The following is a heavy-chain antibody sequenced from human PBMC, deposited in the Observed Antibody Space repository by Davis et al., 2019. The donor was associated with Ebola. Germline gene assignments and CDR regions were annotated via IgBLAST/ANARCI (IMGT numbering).Heavy chain of an antibody. J-gene: IGHJ6*03. CDR1: GGTFSSYA. CDR2: IIPIFGTA. D-gene: IGHD1-7*01. CDR3: ARDRWNYGLMGYYYYYMDV. V-gene: IGHV1-69*13. Sequence: SVKVSCKASGGTFSSYAISWVRQAPGQGLEWMGGIIPIFGTANYAQKFQGRVTITADESTSTAYMEVSSLRSEDTAVYYCARDRWNYGLMGYYYYYMDVWGKGITVTVSS.